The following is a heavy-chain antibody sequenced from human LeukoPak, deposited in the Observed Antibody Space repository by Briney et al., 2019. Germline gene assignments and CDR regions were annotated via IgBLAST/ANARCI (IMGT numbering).Heavy chain of an antibody. V-gene: IGHV4-34*01. D-gene: IGHD2-15*01. Sequence: SETLSLTCAVYGGSFSGYYWSWIRQPPGKGLEWIGEINHSGSTNYNPSLKSRVTISVDKSKNQFSLKLSSVTAADTAVYYCASQGGYCSGGSCYSNLYWYFDLWGRGTLVTVSS. J-gene: IGHJ2*01. CDR2: INHSGST. CDR3: ASQGGYCSGGSCYSNLYWYFDL. CDR1: GGSFSGYY.